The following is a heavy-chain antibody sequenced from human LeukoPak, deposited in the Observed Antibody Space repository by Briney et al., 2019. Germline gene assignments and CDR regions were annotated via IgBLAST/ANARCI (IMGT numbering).Heavy chain of an antibody. Sequence: SVKVSCKASGGTFSSYAISWVRQAPGQGLEWMGRIIPIFGTANYAQKFQGRVTMTRNTSISTAYMELSSLRSEDTALYYCARGKAMVRGVMGSWFDPWGQGTLVTVSS. D-gene: IGHD3-10*01. CDR1: GGTFSSYA. CDR2: IIPIFGTA. CDR3: ARGKAMVRGVMGSWFDP. V-gene: IGHV1-69*05. J-gene: IGHJ5*02.